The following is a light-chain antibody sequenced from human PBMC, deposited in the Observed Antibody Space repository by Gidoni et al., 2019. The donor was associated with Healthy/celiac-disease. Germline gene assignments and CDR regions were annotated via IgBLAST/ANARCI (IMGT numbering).Light chain of an antibody. CDR1: QSISSW. CDR2: KAS. CDR3: QQYNSYSSWT. J-gene: IGKJ1*01. V-gene: IGKV1-5*03. Sequence: IQMTQSPSTLSAPVGDRVTITCRASQSISSWLAWYQQKPGKAPKLLIYKASSLESGVPSRFSGSGSGTEFTLTISSLQPDDFATYYCQQYNSYSSWTFGQGTKVEIK.